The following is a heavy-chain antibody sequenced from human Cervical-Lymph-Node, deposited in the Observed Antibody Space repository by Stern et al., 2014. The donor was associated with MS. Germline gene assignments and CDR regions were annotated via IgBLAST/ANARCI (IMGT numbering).Heavy chain of an antibody. CDR2: IYGGNGNT. CDR3: ARATHYDPQPRDFYYGMDV. Sequence: VQLVQSGAEVKKPGASVHVSCKASGYAFPNYAIHWVRQAPGQRLQWMGWIYGGNGNTKCSQAFQGRVTFTQDTSATTAYMEVRSLRSDDTAVYYCARATHYDPQPRDFYYGMDVWGQGTTVIVSS. CDR1: GYAFPNYA. V-gene: IGHV1-3*03. D-gene: IGHD3-16*01. J-gene: IGHJ6*02.